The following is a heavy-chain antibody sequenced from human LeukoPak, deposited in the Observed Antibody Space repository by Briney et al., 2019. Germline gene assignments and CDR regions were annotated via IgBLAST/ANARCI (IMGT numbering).Heavy chain of an antibody. Sequence: ASVKVSCKASGYTFTGYYMHWVRQAPGQGLEWMGWINPNSGGTNYAQKFQGRVTMTRDTSISTAYMELSRLRSDDTAVYYCARVWFGELLGARDAFDIWDQGTMVTVSS. CDR2: INPNSGGT. CDR3: ARVWFGELLGARDAFDI. CDR1: GYTFTGYY. J-gene: IGHJ3*02. D-gene: IGHD3-10*01. V-gene: IGHV1-2*02.